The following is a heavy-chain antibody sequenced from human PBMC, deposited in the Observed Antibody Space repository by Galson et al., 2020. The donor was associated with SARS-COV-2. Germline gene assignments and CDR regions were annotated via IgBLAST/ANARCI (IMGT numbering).Heavy chain of an antibody. CDR3: AKLTDYNTGWLDH. CDR1: GLTFSNYA. Sequence: GGSLRLSCAASGLTFSNYAMGWVRQVPGKGLEWISSLSGNGGVRSDADSVKGRFTISRDISKNTLYLQMTSLRVEDTAIYYCAKLTDYNTGWLDHWGQGTLVTVSS. D-gene: IGHD4-4*01. CDR2: LSGNGGVR. J-gene: IGHJ5*02. V-gene: IGHV3-23*01.